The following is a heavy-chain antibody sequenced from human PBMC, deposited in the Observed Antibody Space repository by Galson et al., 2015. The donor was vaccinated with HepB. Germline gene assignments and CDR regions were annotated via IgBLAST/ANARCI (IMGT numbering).Heavy chain of an antibody. CDR3: ARDPGGNWFDP. J-gene: IGHJ5*02. V-gene: IGHV3-33*01. CDR2: IWYDGSNK. D-gene: IGHD2-15*01. Sequence: SLRLSCAASGFTFSSYGMHWVRQAPGKGLEWVAVIWYDGSNKYYADSVKGRFTISRDNSKNTLYLQMNSLRAEDTAVYYCARDPGGNWFDPWGQGTLVTVSS. CDR1: GFTFSSYG.